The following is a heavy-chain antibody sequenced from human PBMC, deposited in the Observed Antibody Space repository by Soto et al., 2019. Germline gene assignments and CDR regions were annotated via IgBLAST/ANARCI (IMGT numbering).Heavy chain of an antibody. Sequence: PGGSLRLSCAASGFPFSSYGMHWVRQAPGKGLEWVAVISYDGSNKYYADSVKGRFTISRDNSKNTLYLQMNSLRAEDTAVYYCAKYRFSSGWHNFDYWGQGTLVTVSS. CDR3: AKYRFSSGWHNFDY. CDR2: ISYDGSNK. V-gene: IGHV3-30*18. D-gene: IGHD6-19*01. CDR1: GFPFSSYG. J-gene: IGHJ4*02.